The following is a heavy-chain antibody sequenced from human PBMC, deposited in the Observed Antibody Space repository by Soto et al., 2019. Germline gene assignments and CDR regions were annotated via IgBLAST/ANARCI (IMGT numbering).Heavy chain of an antibody. CDR2: IYYSGST. D-gene: IGHD4-17*01. CDR3: AIGTDYPPTASYHYGLDV. V-gene: IGHV4-59*02. J-gene: IGHJ6*02. CDR1: GGSVTSYY. Sequence: SETLCVTYTVSGGSVTSYYWSWSRQPPGKGMEWIAYIYYSGSTNYNPSLKSRVTVSVDMSKNQFSLTLTSVTAADTAVYYCAIGTDYPPTASYHYGLDVWGQGTTVT.